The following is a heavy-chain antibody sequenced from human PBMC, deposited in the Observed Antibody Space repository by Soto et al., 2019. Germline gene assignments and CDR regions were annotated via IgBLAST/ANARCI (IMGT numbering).Heavy chain of an antibody. CDR2: IYYSGST. D-gene: IGHD4-17*01. V-gene: IGHV4-39*01. J-gene: IGHJ4*02. Sequence: SETLSLTCTVSGGSLSSSIYYWGWIRQPPGKGLEWIGSIYYSGSTYYNPSLKSRVTISVDTSKNQFSLKLSSVTAADTAVYYCARSMTTVVTLDYWGQGTLVTVSS. CDR1: GGSLSSSIYY. CDR3: ARSMTTVVTLDY.